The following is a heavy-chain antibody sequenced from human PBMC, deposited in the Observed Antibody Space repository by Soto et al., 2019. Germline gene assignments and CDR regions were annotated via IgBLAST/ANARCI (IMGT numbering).Heavy chain of an antibody. V-gene: IGHV3-48*02. D-gene: IGHD3-10*01. Sequence: ESGGGLVQPGGSLRLSCAASGFTFSSYSMNWVRQAPGKGLEWVSYISSSSSTIYYADSVKGRFTISRDNAENSPYLQMNSLRDEDTAVYYCARDLTYYYGSPGGYWGQGTLVTVSS. CDR1: GFTFSSYS. CDR2: ISSSSSTI. J-gene: IGHJ4*02. CDR3: ARDLTYYYGSPGGY.